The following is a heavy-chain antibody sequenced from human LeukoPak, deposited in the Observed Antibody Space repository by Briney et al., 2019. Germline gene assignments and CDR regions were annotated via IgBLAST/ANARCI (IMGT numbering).Heavy chain of an antibody. CDR3: ASLVGATKAQGAFDI. J-gene: IGHJ3*02. CDR2: IYYSGST. Sequence: SETLSLTCTVSGGSISSGGYYWSWIRQPPGKGLEWIGYIYYSGSTNYNPSLKSRVTISVDTSKNQFSLKLSSVTAADTAVYYCASLVGATKAQGAFDIWGQGTMVTVSS. D-gene: IGHD1-26*01. CDR1: GGSISSGGYY. V-gene: IGHV4-61*08.